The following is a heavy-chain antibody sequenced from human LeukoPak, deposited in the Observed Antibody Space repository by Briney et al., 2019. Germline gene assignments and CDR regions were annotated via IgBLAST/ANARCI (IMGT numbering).Heavy chain of an antibody. J-gene: IGHJ4*02. V-gene: IGHV3-15*01. CDR2: IKSKTDGGTT. D-gene: IGHD3-16*01. CDR3: TTSTFGGVIPDY. Sequence: GGSLRLSCAASGFTFSNAWMSWVRQAPGKGLEWVGRIKSKTDGGTTDYAAPAKGRFTISRDDSKNTLYLQMNSLKTEDTAVYYCTTSTFGGVIPDYWGQGTLVTVSS. CDR1: GFTFSNAW.